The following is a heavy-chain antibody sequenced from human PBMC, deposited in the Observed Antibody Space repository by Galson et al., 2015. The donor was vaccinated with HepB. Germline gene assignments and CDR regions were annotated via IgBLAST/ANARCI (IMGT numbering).Heavy chain of an antibody. CDR1: GYTFTMYA. Sequence: SCKASGYTFTMYAMHWVRQAPGQRPEWMGWINVGNGNTKYSQKFQGRVTITRDTSASTAYMELGSLKSEDTAVYYCARSGRLGIAAADHGLYWGQGTLVTVSS. V-gene: IGHV1-3*01. J-gene: IGHJ4*02. D-gene: IGHD6-13*01. CDR2: INVGNGNT. CDR3: ARSGRLGIAAADHGLY.